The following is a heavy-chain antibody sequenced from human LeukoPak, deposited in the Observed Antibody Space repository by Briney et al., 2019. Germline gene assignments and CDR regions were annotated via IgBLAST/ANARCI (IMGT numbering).Heavy chain of an antibody. CDR1: GGSISSYY. CDR2: IYYSGST. J-gene: IGHJ4*02. Sequence: NPSETLTLTCTVSGGSISSYYWSWIRQPPGKGLEWIWYIYYSGSTNYNPSLKSRVTISVDTSKNQFSLQLTCVTAADTAVYYCARGVPEYYDFWSGYFYYFDYWGQGTLVTVSS. CDR3: ARGVPEYYDFWSGYFYYFDY. V-gene: IGHV4-59*01. D-gene: IGHD3-3*01.